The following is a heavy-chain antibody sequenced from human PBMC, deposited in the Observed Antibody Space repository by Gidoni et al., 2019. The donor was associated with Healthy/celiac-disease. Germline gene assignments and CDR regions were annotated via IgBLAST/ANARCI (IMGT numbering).Heavy chain of an antibody. CDR1: GGSISSSNW. J-gene: IGHJ5*02. CDR2: IYHSGST. V-gene: IGHV4-4*02. Sequence: QVQLQESGPGLVKPSGTLSLTCAVSGGSISSSNWWSWVRQPPGKGLEWIGEIYHSGSTNYNPSLKSRVTISVDKSKNQFSLKLSSVTAADTAVYYCAREGLVGYYGSGSYQNNWFDPWGQGTLVTVSS. CDR3: AREGLVGYYGSGSYQNNWFDP. D-gene: IGHD3-10*01.